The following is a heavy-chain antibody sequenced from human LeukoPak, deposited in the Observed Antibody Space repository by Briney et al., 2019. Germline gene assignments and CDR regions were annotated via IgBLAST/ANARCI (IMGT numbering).Heavy chain of an antibody. Sequence: ASVKVSCKASGYTFTGYYMHWVRQAPGQGLEWMGWINPNSGNTGYAQKFQGRVTMTRNTSISTAYMELSSLRSEDTAVYYCARDDYGDYYYYGMDVWGQGTTVTVSS. CDR2: INPNSGNT. V-gene: IGHV1-8*02. CDR1: GYTFTGYY. D-gene: IGHD4-17*01. J-gene: IGHJ6*02. CDR3: ARDDYGDYYYYGMDV.